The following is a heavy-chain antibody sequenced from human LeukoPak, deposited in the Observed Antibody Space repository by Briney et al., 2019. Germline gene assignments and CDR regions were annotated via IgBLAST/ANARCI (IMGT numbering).Heavy chain of an antibody. CDR1: GASISSYY. D-gene: IGHD3-22*01. V-gene: IGHV4-59*01. Sequence: ETLSLTCTVSGASISSYYWSWIRQPPGKGLEWIGDIYYSGSIKYNPSLKSRVTMSVDTSKNQFSLKLSSVTAADTAIYYCARENPSGYYNRPIDYWGQGTLVTVSS. J-gene: IGHJ4*02. CDR2: IYYSGSI. CDR3: ARENPSGYYNRPIDY.